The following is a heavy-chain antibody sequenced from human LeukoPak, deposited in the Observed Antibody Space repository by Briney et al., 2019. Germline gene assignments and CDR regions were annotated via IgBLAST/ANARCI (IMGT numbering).Heavy chain of an antibody. CDR1: GGTFSSYA. CDR2: IIPIFGTA. D-gene: IGHD6-19*01. CDR3: AGSIAVAENWFDP. J-gene: IGHJ5*02. Sequence: SVKVSCKASGGTFSSYAISWVRQAPGQGLGWMGGIIPIFGTANYAQKFQGRVTMTRDMSTSTVYMELSSLRSEDTAVYYCAGSIAVAENWFDPWGQGTLVTVSS. V-gene: IGHV1-69*05.